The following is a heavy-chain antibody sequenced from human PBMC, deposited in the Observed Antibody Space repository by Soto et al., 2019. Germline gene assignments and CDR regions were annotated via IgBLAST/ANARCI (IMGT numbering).Heavy chain of an antibody. Sequence: EVQLVESGGVVVQPGGSLRLSCAASGFTFDDYTMHWVRQAPGKGLEWVSLISWDGGSTYYADSVKGRFTISRDNSKNSLYLQMNSLRTEDTALYYCAIDTRRKYSSSWLDYWGQGTLVTVSS. V-gene: IGHV3-43*01. CDR2: ISWDGGST. J-gene: IGHJ4*02. D-gene: IGHD6-6*01. CDR3: AIDTRRKYSSSWLDY. CDR1: GFTFDDYT.